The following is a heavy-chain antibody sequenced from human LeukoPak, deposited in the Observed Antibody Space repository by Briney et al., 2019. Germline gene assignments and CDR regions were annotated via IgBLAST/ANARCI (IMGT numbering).Heavy chain of an antibody. J-gene: IGHJ6*02. D-gene: IGHD3-16*01. Sequence: KSGGSLRLSCAASGFTFSDYYMSWIRQAPGKGLEWVSYISSSGSTIYYADSVKGRFTISRDNAKNSLYLQMNSLRAEDTAVYYCARGSHGGEYYYYGMDVWGQGTTVAVSS. CDR2: ISSSGSTI. CDR1: GFTFSDYY. CDR3: ARGSHGGEYYYYGMDV. V-gene: IGHV3-11*01.